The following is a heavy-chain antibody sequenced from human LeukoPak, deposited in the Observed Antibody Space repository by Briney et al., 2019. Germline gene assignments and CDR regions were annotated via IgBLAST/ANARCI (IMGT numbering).Heavy chain of an antibody. CDR2: IIPILGIA. CDR1: GGTFSSYA. Sequence: SVKVSCKASGGTFSSYAISWMRQAPGQGLEWMGRIIPILGIANYAQKFQGRVTITADKSTSTAYMELSSLRSEDTAVYYCARNEAQQLVLWFDPWGRGTLVTVSS. V-gene: IGHV1-69*04. CDR3: ARNEAQQLVLWFDP. J-gene: IGHJ5*02. D-gene: IGHD6-13*01.